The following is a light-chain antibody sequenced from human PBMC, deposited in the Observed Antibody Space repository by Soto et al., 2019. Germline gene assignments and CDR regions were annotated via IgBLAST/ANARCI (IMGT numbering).Light chain of an antibody. CDR1: SCNIGNNY. Sequence: QSVLTQPPSVSAAPGQKVTISCSGSSCNIGNNYVSWYQQLPGTAPKLLIYDNIKRPSGIPDRFSGSKSGTSATLGITGLQTGDEADYYCGTWDSSRSADVFGTGTKLTVL. CDR3: GTWDSSRSADV. V-gene: IGLV1-51*01. CDR2: DNI. J-gene: IGLJ1*01.